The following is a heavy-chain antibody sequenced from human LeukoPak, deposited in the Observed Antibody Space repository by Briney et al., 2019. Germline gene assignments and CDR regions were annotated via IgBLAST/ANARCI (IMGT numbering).Heavy chain of an antibody. CDR1: GFTFSSYI. Sequence: PGGSLRLSCAASGFTFSSYIMNWVRQPPGKGLEWIGEINHSGSTNYNPSLKSRVTISVDTSKNQFSLKLSSVTAADTAVYYCARLPDDSSGYYYVFDYWGQGTLVTVSS. CDR3: ARLPDDSSGYYYVFDY. V-gene: IGHV4-34*01. CDR2: INHSGST. D-gene: IGHD3-22*01. J-gene: IGHJ4*02.